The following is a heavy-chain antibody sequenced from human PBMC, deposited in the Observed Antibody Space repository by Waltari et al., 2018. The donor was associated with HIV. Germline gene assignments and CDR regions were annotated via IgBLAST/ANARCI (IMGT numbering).Heavy chain of an antibody. V-gene: IGHV5-51*03. D-gene: IGHD6-19*01. J-gene: IGHJ4*02. CDR2: IYAGDSDT. CDR1: GFRFHNSW. Sequence: EVHLVQSGAAVNKPGESLKISCTASGFRFHNSWIGWVRQMPGKGLEWMGVIYAGDSDTTYSPSFQGQVTISTDKSINTAYLQWSSQKASDTAIYDCARGNRWQVLSWFDYWGQGTLVTVSS. CDR3: ARGNRWQVLSWFDY.